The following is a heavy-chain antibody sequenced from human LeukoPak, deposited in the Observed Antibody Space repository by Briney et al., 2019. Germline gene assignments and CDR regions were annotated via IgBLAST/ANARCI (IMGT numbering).Heavy chain of an antibody. V-gene: IGHV1-46*01. CDR3: ARDSPVRGRAYGMDV. CDR2: IDPTNGRP. J-gene: IGHJ6*02. Sequence: ASVKVSCKASGYTFTSYYLHWVRQAPGQGLEWRGIIDPTNGRPTYAQKFQGRVTITRDTSTSTLYMELSSLKSEDTAVYYCARDSPVRGRAYGMDVWGQGTTVTVSS. CDR1: GYTFTSYY. D-gene: IGHD2-15*01.